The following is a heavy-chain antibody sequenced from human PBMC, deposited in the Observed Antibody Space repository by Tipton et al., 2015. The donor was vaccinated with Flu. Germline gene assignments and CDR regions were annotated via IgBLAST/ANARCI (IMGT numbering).Heavy chain of an antibody. CDR1: GGSFSGYY. Sequence: TLSLTCAVYGGSFSGYYWSWIRQPPGKGLEWIGYIYYSGSTNYNPSLKSRVTISVDTSKNQFSLKLSSVTAADTAVYYCASSTVTTGPIGYWGQGTLVTVSS. V-gene: IGHV4-59*01. CDR3: ASSTVTTGPIGY. D-gene: IGHD4-17*01. J-gene: IGHJ4*02. CDR2: IYYSGST.